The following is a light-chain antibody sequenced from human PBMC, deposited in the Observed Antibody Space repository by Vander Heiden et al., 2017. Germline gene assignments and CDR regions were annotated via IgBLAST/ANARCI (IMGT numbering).Light chain of an antibody. CDR2: AAS. CDR3: QQLDTYRSIT. Sequence: IQFSQHPSFLPASVGDRVTITCRASQGISSYLAGDQQRPGRAPNLLICAASTLQSGVPSRGSGSGSGTEFTLTISSLQPDDFATYYCQQLDTYRSITYGQGTRLEIK. J-gene: IGKJ5*01. V-gene: IGKV1-9*01. CDR1: QGISSY.